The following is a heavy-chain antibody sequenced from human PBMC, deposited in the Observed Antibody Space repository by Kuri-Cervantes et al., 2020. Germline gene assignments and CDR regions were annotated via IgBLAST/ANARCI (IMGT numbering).Heavy chain of an antibody. CDR3: ARSRRMEYQLPFDY. Sequence: SQTLSLTCAVYGASFRPYYWNWIRQPPGKGLEWIGEINHSGSTNYNPSLKSRVTISVDTSKNQFSLKLSSVTAAATAVYYCARSRRMEYQLPFDYWGQGTLVTVSS. CDR1: GASFRPYY. D-gene: IGHD2-2*01. V-gene: IGHV4-34*01. CDR2: INHSGST. J-gene: IGHJ4*02.